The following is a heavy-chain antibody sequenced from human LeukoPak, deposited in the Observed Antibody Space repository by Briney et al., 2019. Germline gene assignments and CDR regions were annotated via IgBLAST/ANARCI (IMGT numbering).Heavy chain of an antibody. CDR1: GFTFSDYY. V-gene: IGHV3-23*01. J-gene: IGHJ4*02. CDR2: ITGSGGNT. Sequence: GGSLRLSCAASGFTFSDYYMSWIRQAPGKGLEWVSAITGSGGNTYYADSVTGRFTISRDNSDNTLYLQMNSLRAEDTALYYCAKTKGDYEYWSGYYKYYFDYWGQGTLVTVSS. CDR3: AKTKGDYEYWSGYYKYYFDY. D-gene: IGHD3-3*01.